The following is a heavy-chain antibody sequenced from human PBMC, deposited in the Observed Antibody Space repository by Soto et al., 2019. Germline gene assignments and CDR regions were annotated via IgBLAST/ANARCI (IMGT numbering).Heavy chain of an antibody. CDR2: FHYGHST. CDR3: ARIGGLCSSTTCYGYYAMDL. J-gene: IGHJ6*02. D-gene: IGHD2-2*01. Sequence: SETLSLTCTVSGGSISSGPYSWGWIHQPPGEGLEGIATFHYGHSTHYNPSLASPVTAPVDTSQHHFSLTVRSVPAADTAVYYCARIGGLCSSTTCYGYYAMDLCGQGTTVTVSS. V-gene: IGHV4-39*02. CDR1: GGSISSGPYS.